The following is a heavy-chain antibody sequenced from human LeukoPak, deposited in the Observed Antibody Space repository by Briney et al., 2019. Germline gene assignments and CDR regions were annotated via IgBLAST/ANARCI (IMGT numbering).Heavy chain of an antibody. CDR3: AELGITMIGGV. CDR2: ISSSGSTI. V-gene: IGHV3-48*03. Sequence: PGRSLRLSCAASGFTFSSYEMNWVRQAPGKGLEWVSYISSSGSTIYYADSVKGRFTISRDNAKNSLYLQTNSLRAEDTAVYYCAELGITMIGGVWGKGTTVTISS. CDR1: GFTFSSYE. D-gene: IGHD3-10*02. J-gene: IGHJ6*04.